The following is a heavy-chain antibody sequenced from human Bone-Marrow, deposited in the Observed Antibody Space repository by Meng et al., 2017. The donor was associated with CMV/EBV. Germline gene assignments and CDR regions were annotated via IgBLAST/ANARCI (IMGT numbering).Heavy chain of an antibody. CDR1: GYTFTGYD. CDR2: INPNSGGT. CDR3: ARGYSGYDLHPDYRYYYYYGMDV. J-gene: IGHJ6*02. V-gene: IGHV1-2*02. Sequence: ASVKVSCKASGYTFTGYDMHWVRQAPGQGLEWMGWINPNSGGTNYAQKFQGRVTMTRDTSISTAYMELSRLRSDDTAVYYCARGYSGYDLHPDYRYYYYYGMDVWGQGTTVTVSS. D-gene: IGHD5-12*01.